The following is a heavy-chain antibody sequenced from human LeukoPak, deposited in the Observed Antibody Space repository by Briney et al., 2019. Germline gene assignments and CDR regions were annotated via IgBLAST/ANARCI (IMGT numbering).Heavy chain of an antibody. J-gene: IGHJ4*02. Sequence: SETLSLTCTVSGGSVRSGSFYWDWIRQPPGKGLEWIGYMHSSGSTSYNPSLKSRVTISVDTSNNQFPLKLSSVTAADTAVYYCARRPTGIDYWGQGTLVTVSS. V-gene: IGHV4-61*01. CDR2: MHSSGST. CDR1: GGSVRSGSFY. D-gene: IGHD4-17*01. CDR3: ARRPTGIDY.